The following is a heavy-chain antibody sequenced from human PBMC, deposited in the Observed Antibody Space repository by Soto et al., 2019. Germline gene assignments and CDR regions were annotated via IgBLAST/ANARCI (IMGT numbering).Heavy chain of an antibody. J-gene: IGHJ5*02. D-gene: IGHD2-2*02. CDR3: AKIPHIVGVQAAIDWFVP. CDR2: ISGSGGST. CDR1: GLTFSSYA. V-gene: IGHV3-23*01. Sequence: GGSLRLSCAASGLTFSSYAMSWVRQAPGKGLEWVSAISGSGGSTYYADSVKGRFTISRDNSKNTLYLQMNSLRAEDTAVYYCAKIPHIVGVQAAIDWFVPWGQGTLLTVFS.